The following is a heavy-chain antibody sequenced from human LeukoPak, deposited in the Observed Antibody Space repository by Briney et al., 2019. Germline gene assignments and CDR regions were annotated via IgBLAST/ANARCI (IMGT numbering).Heavy chain of an antibody. CDR1: GFTFSSYG. V-gene: IGHV3-30*02. Sequence: GGSLRLSCAASGFTFSSYGMHWVRQAPGKGLEWVAFIRYDGSNKYYADSVKGRFTISRDNSKNTLYLQMNSLRAEDTAVYYCARDGGLLDIAAAGLDYWGQGTLVTVSS. CDR3: ARDGGLLDIAAAGLDY. J-gene: IGHJ4*02. D-gene: IGHD6-13*01. CDR2: IRYDGSNK.